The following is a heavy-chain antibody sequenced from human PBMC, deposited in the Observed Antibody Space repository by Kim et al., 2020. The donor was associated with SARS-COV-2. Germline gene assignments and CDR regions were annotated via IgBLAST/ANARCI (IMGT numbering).Heavy chain of an antibody. V-gene: IGHV1-3*01. J-gene: IGHJ2*01. CDR1: GYTFTSYA. D-gene: IGHD6-13*01. CDR3: ARRKYSSSWYVWDFDL. CDR2: INAGNGNT. Sequence: ASVKVSCKASGYTFTSYAMHWVRQAPGQRLEWMGWINAGNGNTKYSQKFQGRVTITRDTSASTAYMELSSLRSEDTAVYYCARRKYSSSWYVWDFDLWGRGTLVTVSS.